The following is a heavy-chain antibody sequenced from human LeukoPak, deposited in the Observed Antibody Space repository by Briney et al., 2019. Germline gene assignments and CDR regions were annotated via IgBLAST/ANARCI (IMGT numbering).Heavy chain of an antibody. D-gene: IGHD3-22*01. V-gene: IGHV4-59*11. J-gene: IGHJ4*02. CDR1: GGSLRSHY. Sequence: SETLSLTCTVSGGSLRSHYWSWIRQPPGKGLEWIGYIYYSGSTNYNPSLKSRVTISVDTSKNQFSLKLSSVTAADTAVYYCARDRGDYDSSGYYGYFDYWGQGALVTVSS. CDR2: IYYSGST. CDR3: ARDRGDYDSSGYYGYFDY.